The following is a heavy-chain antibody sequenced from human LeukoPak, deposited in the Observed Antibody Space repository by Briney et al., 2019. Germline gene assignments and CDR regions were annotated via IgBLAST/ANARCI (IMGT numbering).Heavy chain of an antibody. CDR1: GFTFSSYA. J-gene: IGHJ6*02. CDR3: ASEGTGYYYYGMDV. Sequence: GGSLRLSCAASGFTFSSYAMSWVRQAPGKGLEWVSAVSGSGGSTYYADSVKGRFTISRDNAENSLYLQMNTLRAEDTAVYYCASEGTGYYYYGMDVWGQGTTVTVSS. CDR2: VSGSGGST. D-gene: IGHD3/OR15-3a*01. V-gene: IGHV3-23*01.